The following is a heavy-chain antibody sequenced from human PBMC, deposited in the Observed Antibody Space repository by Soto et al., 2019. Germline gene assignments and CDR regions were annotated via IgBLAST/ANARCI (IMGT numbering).Heavy chain of an antibody. V-gene: IGHV3-21*01. CDR2: ISGSSDFL. Sequence: VGSLRLSCAASGFTFSNSIINWVRQAPGQGLEWVSSISGSSDFLYYADSVKGRFTISRDTATNSLYLQMNSLRAEETAGYYCATSTWYAFDIQGQGTMGTVAS. CDR1: GFTFSNSI. D-gene: IGHD6-13*01. CDR3: ATSTWYAFDI. J-gene: IGHJ3*02.